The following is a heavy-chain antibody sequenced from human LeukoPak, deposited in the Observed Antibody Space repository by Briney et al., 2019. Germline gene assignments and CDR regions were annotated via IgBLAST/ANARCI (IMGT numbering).Heavy chain of an antibody. J-gene: IGHJ6*03. CDR3: ASPPYGYYYYYMDV. CDR2: IKQDGSEK. D-gene: IGHD3-16*01. CDR1: GFTFSSYW. V-gene: IGHV3-7*01. Sequence: QPGGSLRLSCAASGFTFSSYWVSWVRQAPGKGLEWVANIKQDGSEKYYVDSVKGRFTISRDNAKNSLYLQMNSLRAEDTAVYYCASPPYGYYYYYMDVWGKGTTVTVSS.